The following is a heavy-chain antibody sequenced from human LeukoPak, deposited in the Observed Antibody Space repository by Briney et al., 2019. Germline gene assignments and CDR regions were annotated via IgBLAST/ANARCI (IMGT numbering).Heavy chain of an antibody. D-gene: IGHD2-2*01. Sequence: PGESLRLSCAASGFTFSNYEMNWVRQAPGKGLEWVSYISSSGSTIYYADSVKGRFTISRDNPKNLLYLQMNSLRAEDTAVYYCARDAEYQLLYDAFDMWGQGTMVTVSS. V-gene: IGHV3-48*03. CDR3: ARDAEYQLLYDAFDM. J-gene: IGHJ3*02. CDR2: ISSSGSTI. CDR1: GFTFSNYE.